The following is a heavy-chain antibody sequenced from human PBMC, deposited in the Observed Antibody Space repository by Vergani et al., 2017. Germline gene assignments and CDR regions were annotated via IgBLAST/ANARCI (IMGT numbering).Heavy chain of an antibody. CDR2: ISAYNGNT. J-gene: IGHJ3*02. CDR1: GYTFSTYG. D-gene: IGHD7-27*01. Sequence: QVQLVQSGAEVQKPGASVKVSCKASGYTFSTYGISWVRQAPGQGLELMGGISAYNGNTNYPEKFQGRLTMTTDTSTRTAYMELRSLRSDDTAVYYCATGAGPFDIWGQGTLVTVSS. CDR3: ATGAGPFDI. V-gene: IGHV1-18*01.